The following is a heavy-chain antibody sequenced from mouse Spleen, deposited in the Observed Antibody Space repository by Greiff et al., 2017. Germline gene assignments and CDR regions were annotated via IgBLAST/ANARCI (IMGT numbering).Heavy chain of an antibody. CDR2: IHPNSGST. Sequence: QVQLKQPGAELVKPGASVKLSCKASGYTFTSYWMHWVKQRPGQGLEWIGMIHPNSGSTNYNEKFKSKATLTVDKSSSTAYMQLSSLTSEDSAVYYCARGIIYYGNPYYFDYWGQGTTLTVSS. J-gene: IGHJ2*01. D-gene: IGHD2-1*01. V-gene: IGHV1-64*01. CDR1: GYTFTSYW. CDR3: ARGIIYYGNPYYFDY.